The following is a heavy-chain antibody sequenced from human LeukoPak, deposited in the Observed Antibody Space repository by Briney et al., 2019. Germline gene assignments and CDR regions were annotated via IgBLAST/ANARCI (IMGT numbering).Heavy chain of an antibody. J-gene: IGHJ6*02. CDR2: ISGSGSSS. CDR3: AMYLTLSYYYGSGRPGALDV. CDR1: APTFSSYA. V-gene: IGHV3-23*01. D-gene: IGHD3-10*01. Sequence: RAGRSLRLSCAASAPTFSSYAISWVRQAPGKGLEWVSAISGSGSSSHYVDSVKGRFTISRDNSKNTLYLQMNSLRAEDTAVYCGAMYLTLSYYYGSGRPGALDVWGQGTTVTVSS.